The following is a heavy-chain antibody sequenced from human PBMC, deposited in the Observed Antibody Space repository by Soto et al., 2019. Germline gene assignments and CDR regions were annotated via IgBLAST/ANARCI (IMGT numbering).Heavy chain of an antibody. CDR1: GYTFTRYD. CDR3: ARRTIPYWYFDL. Sequence: ASVKVSCKASGYTFTRYDINWVRQATGQGLEWMGWMNANSGNTGYAQKFQGRVTMTRDTSISTAYMELSSLTSEDTAVYYCARRTIPYWYFDLWGRGTLVTVSS. D-gene: IGHD2-21*01. V-gene: IGHV1-8*01. J-gene: IGHJ2*01. CDR2: MNANSGNT.